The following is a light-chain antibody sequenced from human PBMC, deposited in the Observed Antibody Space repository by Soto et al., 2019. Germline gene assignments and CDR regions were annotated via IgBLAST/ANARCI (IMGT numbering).Light chain of an antibody. J-gene: IGLJ1*01. V-gene: IGLV2-14*01. CDR2: EVS. CDR1: SSDVGGYNY. Sequence: QSALTQPASVSGSPGQSITISCTGTSSDVGGYNYVSWYQQHPGKAPKLMIYEVSNRPSGVSDRFSGSKSGNTASLTISGLQAEDEADYYFSSYTSSTTYVLGIGTKLTVL. CDR3: SSYTSSTTYV.